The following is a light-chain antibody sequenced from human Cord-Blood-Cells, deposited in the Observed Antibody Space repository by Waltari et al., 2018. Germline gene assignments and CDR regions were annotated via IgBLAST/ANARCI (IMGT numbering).Light chain of an antibody. CDR3: SSYTSSSGV. CDR2: DVS. Sequence: QSALTQPASVSGSPGQSITISCTGTSSDVGSYNLVSWYQQHPGKAPKLMIYDVSKRPSGVSNRFSGSKSGNTASLTIAGLQAEDEADYYCSSYTSSSGVFGGGTKLTVL. J-gene: IGLJ3*02. V-gene: IGLV2-14*02. CDR1: SSDVGSYNL.